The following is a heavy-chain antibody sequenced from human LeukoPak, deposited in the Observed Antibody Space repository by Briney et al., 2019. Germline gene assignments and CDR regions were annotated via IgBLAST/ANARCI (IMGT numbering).Heavy chain of an antibody. CDR3: ARRNVDTAMVTNWFDP. CDR2: IYPGDSDT. CDR1: GYSFTSYW. D-gene: IGHD5-18*01. J-gene: IGHJ5*02. V-gene: IGHV5-51*01. Sequence: GESLKISCKGSGYSFTSYWIGWVRQMPGKGLEGMGIIYPGDSDTRYSPPFQGQVTISADKSISTAYLQWSSLKASDTAMYYCARRNVDTAMVTNWFDPWGQGTLVTVSS.